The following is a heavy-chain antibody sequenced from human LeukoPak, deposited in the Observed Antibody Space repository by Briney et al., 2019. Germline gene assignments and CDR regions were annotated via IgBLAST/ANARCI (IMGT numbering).Heavy chain of an antibody. CDR1: GFTFSNYD. D-gene: IGHD2-21*02. CDR2: IGSAGNT. Sequence: PGGSLRLSCAGSGFTFSNYDMHWVRQPTGKGLEWVSGIGSAGNTDYAGPVKGRFTISRQNAKNSLYLQMNNLRVGDTAVYYCARATEGWDVWGQGTTVTVSS. V-gene: IGHV3-13*04. J-gene: IGHJ6*02. CDR3: ARATEGWDV.